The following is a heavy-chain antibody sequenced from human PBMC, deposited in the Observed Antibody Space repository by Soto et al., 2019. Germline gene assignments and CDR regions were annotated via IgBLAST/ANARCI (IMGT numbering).Heavy chain of an antibody. CDR2: ITGNGDTT. Sequence: EVQVLQSGGGLVPPGGSLRLSCAGSGFTFINTGMSWVRQAPGQGLEWVSAITGNGDTTYYADSVKGRFPISRDNSKSTLYLQMNSLRAEDTAVYYCAKIDGYFDYWGQGTLVTVSS. CDR3: AKIDGYFDY. D-gene: IGHD3-22*01. V-gene: IGHV3-23*01. J-gene: IGHJ4*02. CDR1: GFTFINTG.